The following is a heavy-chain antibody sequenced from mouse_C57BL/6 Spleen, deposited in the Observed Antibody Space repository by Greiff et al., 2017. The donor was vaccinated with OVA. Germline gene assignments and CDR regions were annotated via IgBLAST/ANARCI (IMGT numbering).Heavy chain of an antibody. CDR3: VCLLIYKNYFDY. J-gene: IGHJ2*01. CDR1: GYTFTSYW. Sequence: VQLQQPGAELVKPGASVKMSCKASGYTFTSYWITWVKQRPGQGLEWIGDIYPGSGSTNYNEKFKSKATLTVDTSSSTAYMQLSSLTSEDSAVYYCVCLLIYKNYFDYWGQGTTLTVSS. V-gene: IGHV1-55*01. D-gene: IGHD2-1*01. CDR2: IYPGSGST.